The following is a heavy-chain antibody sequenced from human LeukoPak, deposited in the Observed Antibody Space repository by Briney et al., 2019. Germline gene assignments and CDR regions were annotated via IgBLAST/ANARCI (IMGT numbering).Heavy chain of an antibody. CDR1: GFTFSSYA. CDR2: IKSKTDGGTT. CDR3: TTLGRYYYGSGSSSY. D-gene: IGHD3-10*01. J-gene: IGHJ4*02. Sequence: WGSLRLSCAASGFTFSSYAMSWVRQAPGKGLEWVGRIKSKTDGGTTDYAAPVKGRFTISRDDSKNSPYLQMNSLKTEDTAVYYCTTLGRYYYGSGSSSYWGQGTLVTVSS. V-gene: IGHV3-15*01.